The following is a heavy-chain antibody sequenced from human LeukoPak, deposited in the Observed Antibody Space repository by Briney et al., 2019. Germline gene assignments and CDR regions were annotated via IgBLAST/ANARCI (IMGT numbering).Heavy chain of an antibody. J-gene: IGHJ4*02. CDR1: GFTFSSYD. Sequence: GGSLRLSCAASGFTFSSYDMSWVRQAPGKGLEWVAFISYDGGNKYYADSVKGRFTISRDNSKNTLYLQMNSLRAEDTAVYFCAKDRRLYDYGDSSFDYWGQGTLVTVSS. V-gene: IGHV3-30*18. CDR2: ISYDGGNK. CDR3: AKDRRLYDYGDSSFDY. D-gene: IGHD4-17*01.